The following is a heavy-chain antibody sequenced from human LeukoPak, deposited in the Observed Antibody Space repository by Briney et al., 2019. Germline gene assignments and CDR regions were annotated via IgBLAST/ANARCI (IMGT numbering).Heavy chain of an antibody. J-gene: IGHJ4*02. Sequence: SQTLSLTFAISGDSVSINSAAWSWIRQSPSRGLEWLGRTYYRSKWYYDYAVAVKSRISINPDTSKNQFSLQLSSVTPEDTAVYYCARDPVGGSTIFDYWGQGTLVTVSS. V-gene: IGHV6-1*01. CDR1: GDSVSINSAA. CDR3: ARDPVGGSTIFDY. D-gene: IGHD1-26*01. CDR2: TYYRSKWYY.